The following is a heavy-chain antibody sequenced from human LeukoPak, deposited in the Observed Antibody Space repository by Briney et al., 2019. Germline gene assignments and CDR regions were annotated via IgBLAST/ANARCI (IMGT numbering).Heavy chain of an antibody. CDR3: ARYWNFHDAFAI. J-gene: IGHJ3*02. V-gene: IGHV1-69*06. CDR2: IIPIFGTA. D-gene: IGHD1-7*01. Sequence: ASVKVSCKASGGTFSSYAISWVRQAPGQGLEWMGGIIPIFGTANYAQKFQGRVTITADKSTSTAYMELSSLRSEDTAVYYCARYWNFHDAFAIWGQGTMVTVSS. CDR1: GGTFSSYA.